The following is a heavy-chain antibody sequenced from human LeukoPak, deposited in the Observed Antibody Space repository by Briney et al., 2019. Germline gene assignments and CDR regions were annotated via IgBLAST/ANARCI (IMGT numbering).Heavy chain of an antibody. J-gene: IGHJ4*02. CDR1: GFTFSNAW. D-gene: IGHD2-2*01. CDR2: IKRKTDGGTT. CDR3: TTAPIYCSSTSCYEDY. Sequence: AGGPLSLSCAASGFTFSNAWMSWVRQAPGKGLEWVGRIKRKTDGGTTDYAAPVKGRFTISRDDSKNTLYLQMNSLKTEDTAVYYCTTAPIYCSSTSCYEDYWGQGTLVTVSS. V-gene: IGHV3-15*01.